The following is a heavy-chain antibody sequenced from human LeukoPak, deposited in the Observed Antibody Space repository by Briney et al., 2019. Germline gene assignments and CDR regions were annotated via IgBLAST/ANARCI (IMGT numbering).Heavy chain of an antibody. CDR2: IYYSGST. J-gene: IGHJ4*02. CDR1: GGSFSGYY. V-gene: IGHV4-59*01. Sequence: SETLSLTCAVYGGSFSGYYWSWIRQPPGQGLEWIGYIYYSGSTNYNPSLKSRVTISIDTSKNQFSLKLSAVTAADTAVYYCASAPNDYFFDYWGQGNLVTVSS. D-gene: IGHD2-8*01. CDR3: ASAPNDYFFDY.